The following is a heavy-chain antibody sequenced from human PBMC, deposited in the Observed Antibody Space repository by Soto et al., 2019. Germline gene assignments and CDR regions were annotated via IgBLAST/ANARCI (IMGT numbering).Heavy chain of an antibody. CDR3: ARGGRSPYYYYMGV. V-gene: IGHV4-59*01. CDR1: GGSISTYY. CDR2: VYYSGST. Sequence: PSETLSLTCTVSGGSISTYYWSWVRQPPGKGLEWIGYVYYSGSTNYNPSLKSRVTISVDTSKNQFSLKLTSVTAADTAMYYCARGGRSPYYYYMGVWGKGTTVTVYS. J-gene: IGHJ6*03.